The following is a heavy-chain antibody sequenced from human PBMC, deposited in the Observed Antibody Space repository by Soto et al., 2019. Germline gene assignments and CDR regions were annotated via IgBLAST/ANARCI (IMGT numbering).Heavy chain of an antibody. CDR3: AKTWGGSPRPGTMIYYFYS. D-gene: IGHD3-22*01. V-gene: IGHV3-23*05. CDR2: IYGRDT. CDR1: GFTFSTYA. Sequence: EVQLLQSGGDSVQAGGSLRLSCVASGFTFSTYAMAWVRQASGRGLEWVASIYGRDTYSADSVKGRFTISRDNPQSTLYLEMNSLGADDTAVYYCAKTWGGSPRPGTMIYYFYSWGQGAPVTVSS. J-gene: IGHJ4*02.